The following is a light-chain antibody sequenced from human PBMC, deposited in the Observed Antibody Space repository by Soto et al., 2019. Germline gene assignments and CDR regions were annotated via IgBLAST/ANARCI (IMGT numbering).Light chain of an antibody. V-gene: IGKV1-27*01. J-gene: IGKJ4*01. CDR1: QSISNY. CDR3: QKYTSAPPRFT. CDR2: AAS. Sequence: ILLTQSPSSLSASVGDRVTITCRASQSISNYLAWYQQKPGKAPKLLIYAASTLQSGVPSRFSGSGSGTDFALTISSLQPEDVATYYCQKYTSAPPRFTFGEGTKVDIK.